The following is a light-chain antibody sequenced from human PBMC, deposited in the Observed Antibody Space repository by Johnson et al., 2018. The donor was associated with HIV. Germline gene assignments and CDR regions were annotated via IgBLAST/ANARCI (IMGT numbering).Light chain of an antibody. Sequence: QSVLTQPPSVSATPGQKITISCSGSSSNIENNYVSWYQQLPETAPKLLIYENNKRPSGIPDRFSGSKSGTSATLGVTGLQTGDEADYFCGTWDSSLSAYVFGTGTKVTVL. CDR2: ENN. J-gene: IGLJ1*01. V-gene: IGLV1-51*02. CDR3: GTWDSSLSAYV. CDR1: SSNIENNY.